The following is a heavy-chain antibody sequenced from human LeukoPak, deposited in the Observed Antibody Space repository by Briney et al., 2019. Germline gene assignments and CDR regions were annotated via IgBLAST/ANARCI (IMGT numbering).Heavy chain of an antibody. CDR2: IIPILGIA. CDR1: GGTFSSYA. Sequence: SVEVSCKAFGGTFSSYAISWVRQAPGQGLEWMGRIIPILGIANYAQKFQGRVTITADKSTSTAYMGLSSLRSEDTAVYYCARGATRGWFDPWGQGTLVTVSS. CDR3: ARGATRGWFDP. D-gene: IGHD3-10*01. J-gene: IGHJ5*02. V-gene: IGHV1-69*04.